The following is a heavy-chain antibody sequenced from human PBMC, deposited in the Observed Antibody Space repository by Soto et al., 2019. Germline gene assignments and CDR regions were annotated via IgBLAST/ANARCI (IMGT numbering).Heavy chain of an antibody. V-gene: IGHV1-2*04. CDR1: GYTFTDYY. Sequence: QVQLVQSGAEVKEPGASVKVSCKASGYTFTDYYVHWVRQAPGQGLEWVGWVNPNSGDTDYAQKFQGWVTMIRDTSITTAYMLLSRLRYDDTAVYYCARQVPGGGMDVWGQGTTVTVSS. J-gene: IGHJ6*02. CDR2: VNPNSGDT. D-gene: IGHD3-10*01. CDR3: ARQVPGGGMDV.